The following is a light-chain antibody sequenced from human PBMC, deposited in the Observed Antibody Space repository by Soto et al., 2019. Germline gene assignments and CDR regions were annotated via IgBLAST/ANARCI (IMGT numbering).Light chain of an antibody. CDR3: QQSYNAPYT. V-gene: IGKV1-39*01. J-gene: IGKJ2*01. CDR1: QNISTS. Sequence: DIQMTQSPSSLSVSVGDRVTITCRASQNISTSLNWYQMKLGRAPTLLIYSASTLQSGAPSRFSGGGSGTDFTLTINSLQPEDFATYSCQQSYNAPYTFGQGTMLEIK. CDR2: SAS.